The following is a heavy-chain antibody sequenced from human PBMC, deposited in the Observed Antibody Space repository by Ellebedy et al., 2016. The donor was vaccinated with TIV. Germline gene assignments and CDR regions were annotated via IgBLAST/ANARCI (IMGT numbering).Heavy chain of an antibody. J-gene: IGHJ3*01. CDR2: ISYDGSNK. Sequence: GESLKISCAASGFSFSTYGMHWVRQAPGKGLEGVALISYDGSNKLYADSVKGRFTISRDNSKKTLYLHLNNLRSDDTALYYCAKDDIAVAGDAFDFWGKGTVVTVSS. CDR1: GFSFSTYG. V-gene: IGHV3-30*18. CDR3: AKDDIAVAGDAFDF. D-gene: IGHD6-19*01.